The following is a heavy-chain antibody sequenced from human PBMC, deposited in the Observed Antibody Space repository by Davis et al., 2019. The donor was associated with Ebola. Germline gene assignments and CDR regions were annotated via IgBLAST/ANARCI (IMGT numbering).Heavy chain of an antibody. CDR1: GGSISSYY. J-gene: IGHJ6*02. CDR2: IYTSGST. D-gene: IGHD2-2*01. Sequence: PSETLSLTCTVSGGSISSYYWSWIRQPAGKGLEWIGHIYTSGSTNYNPSLESRVTISVDTSKNQFSLKLSSVTAADTAVYYCARASWAYCSSTSCYRIGYYYYGMDVWGQGTTVTVSS. CDR3: ARASWAYCSSTSCYRIGYYYYGMDV. V-gene: IGHV4-4*07.